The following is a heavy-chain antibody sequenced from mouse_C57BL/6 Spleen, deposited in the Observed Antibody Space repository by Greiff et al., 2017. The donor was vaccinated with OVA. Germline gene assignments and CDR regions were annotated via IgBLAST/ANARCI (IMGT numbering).Heavy chain of an antibody. CDR1: GFTFSSYA. CDR2: ISDGGSYT. V-gene: IGHV5-4*01. J-gene: IGHJ2*01. CDR3: ARDQPHYGVLLDY. D-gene: IGHD1-1*01. Sequence: EVHLVESGGGLVKPGGSLKLSCAASGFTFSSYAMSWVRQTPEKRLEWVATISDGGSYTYYPDNVKGRFTISRDNAKNNLYLQMSHLKSEDTAMYYCARDQPHYGVLLDYWGQGTTLTVSS.